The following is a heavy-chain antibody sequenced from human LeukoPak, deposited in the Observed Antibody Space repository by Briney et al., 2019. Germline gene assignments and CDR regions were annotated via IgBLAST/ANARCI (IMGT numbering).Heavy chain of an antibody. CDR1: GFTFTNYA. V-gene: IGHV3-30*09. CDR2: VSYDGTDT. CDR3: ARGYCGGDCYLNFDY. J-gene: IGHJ4*02. D-gene: IGHD2-21*02. Sequence: PGRSLRLSCAASGFTFTNYAMNWVRQAPGKGLEWVATVSYDGTDTSYADSVKGRFAIFRDNSKNTLYLQMNSLRAEDTAVYYCARGYCGGDCYLNFDYWGQGALVTVSS.